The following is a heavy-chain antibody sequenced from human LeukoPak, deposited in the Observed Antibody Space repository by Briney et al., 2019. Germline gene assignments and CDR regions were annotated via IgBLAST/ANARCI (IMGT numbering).Heavy chain of an antibody. D-gene: IGHD4/OR15-4a*01. CDR1: GFTFSSYS. Sequence: GGSLRLSCAASGFTFSSYSINWVRQAPGKGLEWVSSISSSSSYIYYADSVKGRFTISRDNAKNSLYLQMNSLRAEDTAVYYCARDQVRPHYYYMDVWGKGTTVTVSS. V-gene: IGHV3-21*01. J-gene: IGHJ6*03. CDR2: ISSSSSYI. CDR3: ARDQVRPHYYYMDV.